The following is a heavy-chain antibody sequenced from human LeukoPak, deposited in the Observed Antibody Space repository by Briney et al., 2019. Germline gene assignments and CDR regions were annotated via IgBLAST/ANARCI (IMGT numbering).Heavy chain of an antibody. J-gene: IGHJ4*02. CDR2: IYYSGST. V-gene: IGHV4-39*01. CDR3: ARAPRGPQPFDY. Sequence: SETLSLTCTVSGGSINSSSYYWGWIRQPPGKGLEWIGSIYYSGSTYYNPSLKSRVTISVDTSKNQFSLKLSSVTAADTAVYYCARAPRGPQPFDYWGQGTLVTVSS. CDR1: GGSINSSSYY. D-gene: IGHD3-10*01.